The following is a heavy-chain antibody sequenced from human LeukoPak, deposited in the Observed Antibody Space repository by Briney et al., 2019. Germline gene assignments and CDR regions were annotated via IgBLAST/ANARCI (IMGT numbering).Heavy chain of an antibody. CDR2: IVVGSGNT. V-gene: IGHV1-58*02. J-gene: IGHJ6*04. D-gene: IGHD2-2*02. CDR1: GFTFTSSA. CDR3: ARGHLYCSSISCYNLGWMDV. Sequence: GASVKVSCKASGFTFTSSAMQRVRQARGQRLEWIGWIVVGSGNTNYAQKFQERVTITRDMSTSTAYVELSSLRSEDTAVYYCARGHLYCSSISCYNLGWMDVWGKGTTVTVSS.